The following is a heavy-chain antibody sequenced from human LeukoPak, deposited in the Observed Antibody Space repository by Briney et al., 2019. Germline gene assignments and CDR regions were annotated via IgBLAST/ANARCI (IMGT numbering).Heavy chain of an antibody. V-gene: IGHV4-39*01. CDR3: ARLSSDFWSGYSIDY. CDR2: IYYSGST. Sequence: SETLSLTCTVSGGSIISSSYYWGWIRQPPGKGLEWIGNIYYSGSTYYNPSLKSRATISVDTSKNQFSLKLSSVTAADTAMYYCARLSSDFWSGYSIDYWGQGTLVTVSS. J-gene: IGHJ4*02. CDR1: GGSIISSSYY. D-gene: IGHD3-3*01.